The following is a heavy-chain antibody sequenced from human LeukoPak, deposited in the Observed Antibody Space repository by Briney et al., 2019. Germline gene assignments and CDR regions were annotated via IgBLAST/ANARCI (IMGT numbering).Heavy chain of an antibody. J-gene: IGHJ3*02. CDR2: ISSSSSTI. CDR3: ARDEPHYYDSSARLPAFDI. D-gene: IGHD3-22*01. CDR1: GFTFSSYD. V-gene: IGHV3-48*02. Sequence: GGSLRLSCAASGFTFSSYDMHWVRQAPGKGLDWVSYISSSSSTIYYADSVKGRFTISRDNAKNSLYLQMNNLRDEDTAVYYCARDEPHYYDSSARLPAFDIWGQGTMVTVSS.